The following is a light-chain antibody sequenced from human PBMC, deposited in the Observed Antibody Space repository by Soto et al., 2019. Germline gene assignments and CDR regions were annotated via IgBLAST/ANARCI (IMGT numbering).Light chain of an antibody. V-gene: IGLV1-44*01. CDR1: SSNIGSNT. Sequence: QSVLTQPPSASGTPGQRVTISCSGSSSNIGSNTVNWYQQLPGTAPKLLMYSNNQRPSGVPDRFSGSKSGTSASLAISGLQSEDEAEYYCAAWDDSRNGYVFGTGTKLTVL. CDR2: SNN. CDR3: AAWDDSRNGYV. J-gene: IGLJ1*01.